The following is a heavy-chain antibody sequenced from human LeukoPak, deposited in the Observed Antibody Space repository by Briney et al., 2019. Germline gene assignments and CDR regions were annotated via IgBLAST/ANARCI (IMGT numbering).Heavy chain of an antibody. V-gene: IGHV3-23*01. CDR2: TSSSGGNT. J-gene: IGHJ3*02. D-gene: IGHD1-26*01. CDR3: ASPTPIVGATSDAFDI. Sequence: GGSLRLSCAASGFTFSRSDMSWIRQTPGKGLEWVSATSSSGGNTFTADSVKGRFTISRDNSKNTLYLQMNSLRAEDTAVYYCASPTPIVGATSDAFDIWGQGTMVTVSS. CDR1: GFTFSRSD.